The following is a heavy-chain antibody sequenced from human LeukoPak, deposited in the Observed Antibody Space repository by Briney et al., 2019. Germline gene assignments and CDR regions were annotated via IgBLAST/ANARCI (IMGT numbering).Heavy chain of an antibody. Sequence: ASVKVSCKASGYTFTSYAMNWVRQAPGQGLEWMGWINTNTGNPTYAQGFTGRFVFSLDTSVSTAYMQISGLKAEDTAVYYCANELPGIAAAGTLPGGDYWGQGTLVTVSS. CDR3: ANELPGIAAAGTLPGGDY. V-gene: IGHV7-4-1*02. CDR1: GYTFTSYA. D-gene: IGHD6-13*01. J-gene: IGHJ4*02. CDR2: INTNTGNP.